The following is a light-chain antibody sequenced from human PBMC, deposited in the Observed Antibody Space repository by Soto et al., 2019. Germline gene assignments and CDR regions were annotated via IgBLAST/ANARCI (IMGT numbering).Light chain of an antibody. CDR1: QSVGTY. CDR3: QQRNWPWT. V-gene: IGKV3-11*01. J-gene: IGKJ1*01. CDR2: DIS. Sequence: EIVLTQSPATLSLSPGERATLPCRASQSVGTYLAWYQQKPGQAPRLLIYDISNRATGIPARFSGSGSGTDFTLTISSPEPEDFAVYYCQQRNWPWTFGQGTKVEIK.